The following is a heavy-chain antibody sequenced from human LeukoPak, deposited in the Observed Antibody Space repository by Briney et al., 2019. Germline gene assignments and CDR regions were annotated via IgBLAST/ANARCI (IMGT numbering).Heavy chain of an antibody. J-gene: IGHJ4*02. V-gene: IGHV3-21*01. D-gene: IGHD4-11*01. CDR2: ISSSSTYI. CDR3: ARGLYDYSNPDY. Sequence: GGSLRLSCAASGFTFSSYSMNWVRQAPGKGLEWVSSISSSSTYIYYADSVKGRFTISRDNAKNSLYLQMNSLRAEDTAVYYCARGLYDYSNPDYWGQGTLVTVSS. CDR1: GFTFSSYS.